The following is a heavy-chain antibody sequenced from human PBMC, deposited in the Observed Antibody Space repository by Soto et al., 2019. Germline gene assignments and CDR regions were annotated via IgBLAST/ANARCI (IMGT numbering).Heavy chain of an antibody. CDR3: ARGVSNAGAYYTGPSAYDL. CDR1: GGTFNGYG. Sequence: QVQFVQSGAVVKKPGSSVEVSCKASGGTFNGYGISWVRQAPGQGLEWMGGTVPVFDTSKYAPRFQGRVTITADKSTSTADMELSSVRSEDTAIYFCARGVSNAGAYYTGPSAYDLWGQGTLVIVSS. V-gene: IGHV1-69*06. D-gene: IGHD3-10*01. CDR2: TVPVFDTS. J-gene: IGHJ3*01.